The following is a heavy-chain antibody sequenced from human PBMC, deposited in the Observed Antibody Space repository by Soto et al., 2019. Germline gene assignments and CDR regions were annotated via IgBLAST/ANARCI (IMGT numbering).Heavy chain of an antibody. CDR3: AKRGFSSSSGEYYYYGMDV. D-gene: IGHD6-6*01. Sequence: PGGSLRLSCAASGFTFSSYAMIWVRQAPGKGLEWVSAISGSGGSTYYADSVKGRFTISRDNSKNTLYLQMNSLRAEDTAVYYCAKRGFSSSSGEYYYYGMDVWGQGTTVTVSS. V-gene: IGHV3-23*01. CDR2: ISGSGGST. CDR1: GFTFSSYA. J-gene: IGHJ6*02.